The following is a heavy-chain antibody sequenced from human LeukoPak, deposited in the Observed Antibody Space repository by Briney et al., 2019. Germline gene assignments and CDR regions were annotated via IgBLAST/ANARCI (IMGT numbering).Heavy chain of an antibody. D-gene: IGHD2/OR15-2a*01. Sequence: ASVKVSCKASGFTFSTSAMQWVRQARGQRLEWIGWIVAGSGKSNYAQKFQERVTITRDTSTNTAFMELSSLKSEDTAVYYCVRSYSMAYNAFDIWGQGTMVTVSS. CDR2: IVAGSGKS. J-gene: IGHJ3*02. V-gene: IGHV1-58*02. CDR3: VRSYSMAYNAFDI. CDR1: GFTFSTSA.